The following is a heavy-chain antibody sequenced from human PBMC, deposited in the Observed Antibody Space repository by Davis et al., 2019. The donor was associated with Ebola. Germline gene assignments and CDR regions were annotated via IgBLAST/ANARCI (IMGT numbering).Heavy chain of an antibody. J-gene: IGHJ4*02. CDR1: GFTFSISG. V-gene: IGHV3-30*02. D-gene: IGHD3-9*01. CDR3: AKDHSHYDILTGYNNYFDY. Sequence: GESLKISCAASGFTFSISGMHWVRQAPGKGLEWVAFIRSDGSVKYYADSLKGRFTVSRDNSKNTLYLQMNSLRAEDTAVYYCAKDHSHYDILTGYNNYFDYWGQGTLVTVSS. CDR2: IRSDGSVK.